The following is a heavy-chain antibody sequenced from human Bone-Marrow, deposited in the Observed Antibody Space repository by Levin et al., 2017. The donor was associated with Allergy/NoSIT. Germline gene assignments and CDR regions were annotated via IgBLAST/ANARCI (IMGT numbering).Heavy chain of an antibody. CDR1: GYSFNDYY. V-gene: IGHV1-69-2*01. CDR3: ATSSGWEGGSGSASLNY. D-gene: IGHD3-10*01. Sequence: KISCKGSGYSFNDYYIHWVQQAPGKGLEWMGLIDPENGETIYAEKFQGRVTITADTSTDTAYMELSSLTSEDTAVYHCATSSGWEGGSGSASLNYWGQGTLVTVSS. J-gene: IGHJ4*02. CDR2: IDPENGET.